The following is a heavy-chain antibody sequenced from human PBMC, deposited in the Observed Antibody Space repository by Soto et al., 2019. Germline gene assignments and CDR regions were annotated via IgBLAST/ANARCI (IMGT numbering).Heavy chain of an antibody. CDR3: TRGRNSGDGYNGGGY. CDR2: MNPNSGHT. CDR1: VYIFPNFD. J-gene: IGHJ4*02. D-gene: IGHD1-1*01. Sequence: XSVQVSCKASVYIFPNFDINWVRQATGQGLEWMGWMNPNSGHTGYEQKFQGRVTMTRDTSISTAYMELSSLRYEDTAVYYCTRGRNSGDGYNGGGYWGQGTLVTVSS. V-gene: IGHV1-8*01.